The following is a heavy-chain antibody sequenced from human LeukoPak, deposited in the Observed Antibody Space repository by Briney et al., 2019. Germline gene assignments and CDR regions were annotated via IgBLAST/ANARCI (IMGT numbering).Heavy chain of an antibody. CDR3: ARGGCSGGSCYPQGWFDP. J-gene: IGHJ5*02. V-gene: IGHV3-30*04. D-gene: IGHD2-15*01. CDR2: ISYDGSNK. Sequence: PGGSLRLSCAASGFTFSSYAMHWVRQAPGKGLEWVAVISYDGSNKYYADSVKGRFTISRDNSKNTLYLQMNSLRAEDTAVYYCARGGCSGGSCYPQGWFDPWGQGTLVTVSS. CDR1: GFTFSSYA.